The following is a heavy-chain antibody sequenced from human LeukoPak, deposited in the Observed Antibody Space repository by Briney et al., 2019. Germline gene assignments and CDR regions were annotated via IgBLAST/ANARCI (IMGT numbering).Heavy chain of an antibody. CDR1: GFTFSSYS. D-gene: IGHD6-19*01. CDR2: ISSSSSYI. CDR3: ARDLSGWHREYYFDY. J-gene: IGHJ4*02. V-gene: IGHV3-21*01. Sequence: GGSLRLPCAASGFTFSSYSMNWVRQAPGKGLEWVSSISSSSSYIYYADSVKGRFTISRDNAKNSLYLQMNSLRAEDTAVYYCARDLSGWHREYYFDYWGQGTLVTVSS.